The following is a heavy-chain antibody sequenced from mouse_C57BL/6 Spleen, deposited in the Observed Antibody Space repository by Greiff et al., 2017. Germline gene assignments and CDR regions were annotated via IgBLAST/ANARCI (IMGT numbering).Heavy chain of an antibody. J-gene: IGHJ1*03. CDR1: GYSFTSYW. CDR2: IDPSDSET. V-gene: IGHV1-52*01. Sequence: VPLQQPGAELVRPGSSVKLSCKASGYSFTSYWMHWVKQRPIQGLEWIGNIDPSDSETHYNQKFKDKATLTVDKSSSTDYMQLSSLTSEDSAVYYCARRENYGYFDVWGTGTTITVSS. CDR3: ARRENYGYFDV.